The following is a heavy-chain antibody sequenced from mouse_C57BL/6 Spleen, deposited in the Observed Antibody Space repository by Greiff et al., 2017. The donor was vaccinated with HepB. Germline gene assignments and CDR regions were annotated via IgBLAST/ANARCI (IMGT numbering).Heavy chain of an antibody. CDR3: VRVDSSGYDWFAY. CDR1: GFTFNTYA. J-gene: IGHJ3*01. CDR2: IRSKSSNYAT. D-gene: IGHD3-2*02. V-gene: IGHV10-3*01. Sequence: EVQLVESGGGLVQPKGSLKLSCAASGFTFNTYAMHWVRQAPGKGLEWVARIRSKSSNYATYYADSVKDRFTISRDDSQSMLYLQMNNLKTEDTAMYYWVRVDSSGYDWFAYWGQGTLVTVSA.